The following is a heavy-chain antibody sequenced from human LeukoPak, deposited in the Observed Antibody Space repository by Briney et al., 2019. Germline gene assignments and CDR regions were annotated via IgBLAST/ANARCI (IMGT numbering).Heavy chain of an antibody. CDR3: ARVTTPCTASDAFDI. V-gene: IGHV6-1*01. CDR2: TYYRSRWYN. Sequence: SQTLSLTCAISGGSVSSNSATWNWIRQSPSRGLEWLGRTYYRSRWYNDYAVSVKRRITINPDTYKNQFSLQLNSVTPEDTAVYYCARVTTPCTASDAFDIWGQGTVVTVSS. D-gene: IGHD2-15*01. J-gene: IGHJ3*02. CDR1: GGSVSSNSAT.